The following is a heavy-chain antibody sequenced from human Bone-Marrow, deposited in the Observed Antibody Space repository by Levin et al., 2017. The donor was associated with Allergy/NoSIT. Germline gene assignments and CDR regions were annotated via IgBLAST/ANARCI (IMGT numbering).Heavy chain of an antibody. CDR3: TTIRYSSGWDGYYYYGMDV. CDR2: IKSKTDGGTT. Sequence: SCAASGFTFSNAWMSWVRQAPGKGLEWVGRIKSKTDGGTTDYAAPVKGRFTISRDDSKNTLYLQMNSLKTEDTAVYYCTTIRYSSGWDGYYYYGMDVWGQGTTVTVSS. CDR1: GFTFSNAW. J-gene: IGHJ6*02. D-gene: IGHD6-19*01. V-gene: IGHV3-15*01.